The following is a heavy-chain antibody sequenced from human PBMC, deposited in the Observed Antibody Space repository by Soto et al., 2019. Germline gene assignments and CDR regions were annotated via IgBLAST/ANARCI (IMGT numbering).Heavy chain of an antibody. CDR2: VSGYNGDT. CDR1: GYTFRNYG. D-gene: IGHD2-8*01. V-gene: IGHV1-18*01. J-gene: IGHJ6*02. Sequence: ASVKVSCKAFGYTFRNYGITWVRQAPGQGLEWMGWVSGYNGDTNYAQKFRGRVSMTIDTSTTTAYMELRSLTSDDTAVYYCAKNGQPPYYYYGLDVWGQGTKVTVSS. CDR3: AKNGQPPYYYYGLDV.